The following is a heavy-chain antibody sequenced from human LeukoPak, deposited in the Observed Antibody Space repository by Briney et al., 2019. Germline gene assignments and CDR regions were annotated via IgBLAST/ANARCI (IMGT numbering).Heavy chain of an antibody. Sequence: MPGRSLRLSCAASGFTFSSYSMDWVRQAPGKGLEWVSSISSSSTYIYYADSVKGRFTISRDDAKNSLYLQMNSLRAEDTAVYYCARDQMNEYQLPHKYYYNGMDVWGQGTIVTVSS. V-gene: IGHV3-21*01. D-gene: IGHD2-2*01. CDR3: ARDQMNEYQLPHKYYYNGMDV. CDR2: ISSSSTYI. J-gene: IGHJ6*02. CDR1: GFTFSSYS.